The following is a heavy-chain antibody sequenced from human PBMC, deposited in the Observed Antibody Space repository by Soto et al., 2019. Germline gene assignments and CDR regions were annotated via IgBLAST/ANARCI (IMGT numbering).Heavy chain of an antibody. D-gene: IGHD6-6*01. V-gene: IGHV4-39*01. Sequence: KTSETLSLTCTVSGDSISISTYYWGCIRQPPGKGLEWIGCIYHTGTTYYNPSLKSRVTISVDTSKNQFSLKLSSVTAADTAVYYCARPYFSSSSMFDYWGQGTLVTVSS. CDR2: IYHTGTT. CDR3: ARPYFSSSSMFDY. CDR1: GDSISISTYY. J-gene: IGHJ4*02.